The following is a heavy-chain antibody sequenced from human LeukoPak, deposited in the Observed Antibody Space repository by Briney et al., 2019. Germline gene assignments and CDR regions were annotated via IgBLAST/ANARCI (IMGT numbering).Heavy chain of an antibody. Sequence: PGGSLRLSCAASGFAVSRNYMSWVRQAPGKGLEWVGRIRSKANSYVTAYAASVKGRFTISRDDSKNTAYLQMNSLKTEDTAVYYCTRLKYYYYYMDVWGKGTTVTVSS. CDR3: TRLKYYYYYMDV. CDR2: IRSKANSYVT. J-gene: IGHJ6*03. V-gene: IGHV3-73*01. CDR1: GFAVSRNY.